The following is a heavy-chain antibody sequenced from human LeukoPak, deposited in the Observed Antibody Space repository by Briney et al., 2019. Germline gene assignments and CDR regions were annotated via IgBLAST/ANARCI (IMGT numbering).Heavy chain of an antibody. V-gene: IGHV1-69*04. J-gene: IGHJ4*02. CDR2: IIPILGIA. CDR1: GYTFTSYG. Sequence: ASVKVSCKASGYTFTSYGISWVRQAPGQGLEWMGRIIPILGIANYAQKFQGRVTITADKSTSTAYMELSSLRSEDTAVYYCARGTTVTSFDYWGQGTLVTVSS. D-gene: IGHD4-17*01. CDR3: ARGTTVTSFDY.